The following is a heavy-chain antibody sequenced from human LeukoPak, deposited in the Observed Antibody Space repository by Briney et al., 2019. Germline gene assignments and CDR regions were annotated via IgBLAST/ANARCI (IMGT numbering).Heavy chain of an antibody. D-gene: IGHD5-12*01. CDR1: GFTFGDYA. CDR2: IRSKAYGGTT. Sequence: GGSLRLSCTASGFTFGDYAMSWVRQAPGKGLEWVGFIRSKAYGGTTEYAASVQGRFTISRDDSKSIAYLQMNSLRAEDTAVYYCAKENIVATIYFDYWGQGTLVTVSS. V-gene: IGHV3-49*04. CDR3: AKENIVATIYFDY. J-gene: IGHJ4*02.